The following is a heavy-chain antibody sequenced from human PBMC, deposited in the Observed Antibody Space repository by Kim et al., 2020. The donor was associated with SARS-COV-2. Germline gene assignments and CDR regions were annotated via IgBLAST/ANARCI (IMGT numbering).Heavy chain of an antibody. CDR1: GLTFSGYW. Sequence: GWSLRLSCAASGLTFSGYWMHWVRQAPGKGLVWVSRINSDGSSISYADSVKGRFTISRDNAKNTLYLQMNSLRADDTAVYYCARGPYSSGWRDFDYWGQGTLVTVSS. D-gene: IGHD6-19*01. CDR2: INSDGSSI. V-gene: IGHV3-74*01. J-gene: IGHJ4*02. CDR3: ARGPYSSGWRDFDY.